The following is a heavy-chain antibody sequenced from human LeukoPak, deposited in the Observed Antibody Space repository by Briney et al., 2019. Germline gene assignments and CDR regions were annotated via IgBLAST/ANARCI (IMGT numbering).Heavy chain of an antibody. CDR1: GFTFSSYA. J-gene: IGHJ1*01. CDR3: AKVGVPATGGCHH. D-gene: IGHD6-13*01. CDR2: FSGRGGST. V-gene: IGHV3-23*01. Sequence: GGSLRLSCAASGFTFSSYAMSWVRQAPGKGLEGVSAFSGRGGSTYYADSVKGRFTIARDNTKNTLYLKMNSLRAEDTAIYYCAKVGVPATGGCHHWGQGTLVTVSS.